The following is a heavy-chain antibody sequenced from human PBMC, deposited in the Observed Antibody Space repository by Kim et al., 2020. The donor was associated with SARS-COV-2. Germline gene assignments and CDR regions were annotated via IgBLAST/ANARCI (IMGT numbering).Heavy chain of an antibody. CDR2: INSDGSST. D-gene: IGHD2-15*01. J-gene: IGHJ6*02. Sequence: GGSLRLSCAASGFTFSSYWMHWVRQAPGKGLVWVSRINSDGSSTSYADSVKGRFTISRDNAKNTLYLQMNSLRAEDTAVYYCARGRYCSGGSCYWASYYYGMDVWGQGTTVTVSS. CDR3: ARGRYCSGGSCYWASYYYGMDV. CDR1: GFTFSSYW. V-gene: IGHV3-74*01.